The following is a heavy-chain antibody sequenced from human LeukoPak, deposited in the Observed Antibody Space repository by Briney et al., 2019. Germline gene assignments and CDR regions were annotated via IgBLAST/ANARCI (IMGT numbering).Heavy chain of an antibody. CDR3: AKTSYHDFWSAPGSHHYLDV. CDR1: GPTFRNAF. D-gene: IGHD3-3*01. Sequence: GGSLRLSCAASGPTFRNAFMNWVRQGPGKGLEWVAGISGSGESTYYADSVKGRFTISRDNSKNTLYLQMNSLRAEDTAVYYCAKTSYHDFWSAPGSHHYLDVWGTGTTVTVSS. V-gene: IGHV3-23*01. CDR2: ISGSGEST. J-gene: IGHJ6*03.